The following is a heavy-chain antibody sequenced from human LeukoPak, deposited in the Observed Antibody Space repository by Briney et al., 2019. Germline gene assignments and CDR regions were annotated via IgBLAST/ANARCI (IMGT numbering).Heavy chain of an antibody. D-gene: IGHD3-3*01. Sequence: TGGSLRLSCAASGFTFSSYAMHWVRQAPGKGLEWVAVISYDGSNKYYADSVKGRFTISRDNSKNTLYLQMNSLRAEDTAVYYCARVSRGFLEHYWGQGTLVTVSS. V-gene: IGHV3-30-3*01. CDR3: ARVSRGFLEHY. J-gene: IGHJ4*02. CDR1: GFTFSSYA. CDR2: ISYDGSNK.